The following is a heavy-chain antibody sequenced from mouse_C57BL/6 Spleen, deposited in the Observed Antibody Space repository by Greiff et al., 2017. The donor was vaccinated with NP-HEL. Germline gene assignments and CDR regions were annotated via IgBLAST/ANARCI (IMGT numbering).Heavy chain of an antibody. D-gene: IGHD2-4*01. V-gene: IGHV1-22*01. CDR3: ARWVYYDYDNWYFDV. J-gene: IGHJ1*03. CDR1: GYTFTDYN. Sequence: EVKLMESGPELVKPGASVKMSCKASGYTFTDYNMHWVKQSHGKSLEWIGYINPNNGGTSYNQKFKGKATLTVNKSSSTAYMELRSLTSEDSAVYYCARWVYYDYDNWYFDVWGTGTTVTVSS. CDR2: INPNNGGT.